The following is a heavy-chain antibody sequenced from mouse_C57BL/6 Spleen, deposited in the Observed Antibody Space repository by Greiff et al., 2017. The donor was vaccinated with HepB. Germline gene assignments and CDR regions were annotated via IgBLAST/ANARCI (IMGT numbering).Heavy chain of an antibody. J-gene: IGHJ3*01. CDR2: ISNGGGST. Sequence: EVKLMESGGGLVQPGGSLKPSCAASGFTFSDYYMYWVRQTPEKRLEWVAYISNGGGSTYYPDTVKGRFTISRDNAKNTLYLQMSRLKSEDTAMYYCARSDPYYSNYGFAYWGQGTLVTVSA. D-gene: IGHD2-5*01. CDR3: ARSDPYYSNYGFAY. V-gene: IGHV5-12*01. CDR1: GFTFSDYY.